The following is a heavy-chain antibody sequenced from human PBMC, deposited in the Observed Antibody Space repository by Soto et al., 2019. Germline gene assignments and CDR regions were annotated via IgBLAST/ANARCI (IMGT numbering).Heavy chain of an antibody. Sequence: SLRLSCSVSGFTFSNYAMHWVRQAPGEGLDFVSGISSDGDSSSHAESVKGRFTISRDNSKNTLYLQMSSLRLEDPAISYCVKGNQLLRYYFEFWGQGTLVAVSS. V-gene: IGHV3-64D*06. CDR1: GFTFSNYA. CDR2: ISSDGDSS. D-gene: IGHD2-15*01. J-gene: IGHJ4*02. CDR3: VKGNQLLRYYFEF.